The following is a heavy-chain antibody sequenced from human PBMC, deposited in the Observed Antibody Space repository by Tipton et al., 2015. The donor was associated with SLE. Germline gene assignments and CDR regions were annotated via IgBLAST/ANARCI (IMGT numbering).Heavy chain of an antibody. CDR1: GYSISSGYY. CDR3: ARESSSFAFDI. J-gene: IGHJ3*02. V-gene: IGHV4-38-2*02. CDR2: IYHSGST. Sequence: TLSLTCAVSGYSISSGYYWGWIRQPPGKGLEWIGSIYHSGSTYYNPSLKSRVTISVDTSKNQFSLKLSSVTAADAAVYYCARESSSFAFDIWGQGTMVTVSS. D-gene: IGHD6-6*01.